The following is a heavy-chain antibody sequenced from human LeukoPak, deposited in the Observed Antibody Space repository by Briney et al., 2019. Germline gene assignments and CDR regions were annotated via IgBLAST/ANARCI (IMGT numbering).Heavy chain of an antibody. V-gene: IGHV6-1*01. CDR1: GDTVSSNSAA. Sequence: SQTLSLTCALSGDTVSSNSAAWNWIRHSPSRGLEWLVRTYYRSKWYNDYAVSVKSRITIKPDTSKNQFSLQLNSVTPEDTAVYHCAGVAKTTMVRGNINWFDPWGQGTLVTVSS. J-gene: IGHJ5*02. D-gene: IGHD3-10*01. CDR3: AGVAKTTMVRGNINWFDP. CDR2: TYYRSKWYN.